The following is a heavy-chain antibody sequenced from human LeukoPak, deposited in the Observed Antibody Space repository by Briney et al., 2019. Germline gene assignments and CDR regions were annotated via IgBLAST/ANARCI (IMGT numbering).Heavy chain of an antibody. CDR3: AKVPGIAAAGPFDY. V-gene: IGHV3-30*02. CDR1: GFTFSSYG. D-gene: IGHD6-13*01. Sequence: GGSLRLSCAASGFTFSSYGMHWVRQAPGKGLEWVAVIWYDGSNKYYADSVKGRFTISRDNSKNTLYLQMNSLRAEDTAVYYCAKVPGIAAAGPFDYWGQGTLVTVSS. CDR2: IWYDGSNK. J-gene: IGHJ4*02.